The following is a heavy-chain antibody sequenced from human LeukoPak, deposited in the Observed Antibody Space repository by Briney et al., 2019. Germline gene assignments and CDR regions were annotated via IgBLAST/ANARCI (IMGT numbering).Heavy chain of an antibody. CDR2: FDAEDGET. CDR1: GYDFSDYT. Sequence: GAAVTVSCKASGYDFSDYTMGWVRQAPGQGGEWVGGFDAEDGETIYAQKFQGRVTMTEETSTDTAYMELSSLRSEDTAVYYCATASTEQQLVSSDYWGQGTLVTVSS. CDR3: ATASTEQQLVSSDY. D-gene: IGHD6-13*01. V-gene: IGHV1-24*01. J-gene: IGHJ4*02.